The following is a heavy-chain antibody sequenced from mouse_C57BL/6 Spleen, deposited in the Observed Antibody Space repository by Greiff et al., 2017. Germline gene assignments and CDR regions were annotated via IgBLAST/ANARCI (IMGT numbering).Heavy chain of an antibody. J-gene: IGHJ2*01. D-gene: IGHD2-1*01. Sequence: VQLQQPGAELVMPGASVKLSCKASGYTFTSYWMHWVKQRPGQGLEWIGEIDPSDSYTNYNQKIKGKSTLTVDKSSRTAYMQLSSLTSEDSAVYNSARSSYGNWDYWGQGTTLTVSS. CDR1: GYTFTSYW. V-gene: IGHV1-69*01. CDR3: ARSSYGNWDY. CDR2: IDPSDSYT.